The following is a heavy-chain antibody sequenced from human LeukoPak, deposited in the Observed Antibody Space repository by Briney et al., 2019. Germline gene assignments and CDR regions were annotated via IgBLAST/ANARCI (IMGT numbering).Heavy chain of an antibody. Sequence: GGSLRLSCTASGFTFGDYAMNWVRQAPGKGLEWVSHITASGTAMFYADSVKGRFTISRDNAKNSLYLQMNSLRDEDTAVYYCARVPYSGSYPASDYWGQGTLVTVSS. CDR2: ITASGTAM. J-gene: IGHJ4*02. CDR1: GFTFGDYA. CDR3: ARVPYSGSYPASDY. D-gene: IGHD1-26*01. V-gene: IGHV3-48*02.